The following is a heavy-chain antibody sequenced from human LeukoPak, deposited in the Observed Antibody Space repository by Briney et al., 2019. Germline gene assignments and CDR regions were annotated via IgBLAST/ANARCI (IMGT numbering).Heavy chain of an antibody. D-gene: IGHD3-16*02. Sequence: PSETLSLTCVVYGGSFSGYFGSWIRPPPRGGLEWIGEVNHGGITNYNPPLQSRATIPVDTSKNKSSLQLRSVTAGRRAVYVCASAKRIWGTYRYYFDLGGQGIRLSLSS. V-gene: IGHV4-34*01. CDR3: ASAKRIWGTYRYYFDL. J-gene: IGHJ4*02. CDR1: GGSFSGYF. CDR2: VNHGGIT.